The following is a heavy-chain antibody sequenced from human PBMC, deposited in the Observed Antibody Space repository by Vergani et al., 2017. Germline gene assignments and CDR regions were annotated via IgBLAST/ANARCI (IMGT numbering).Heavy chain of an antibody. D-gene: IGHD6-6*01. V-gene: IGHV4-31*03. CDR2: IYYSGST. CDR1: GGSISSGGYY. Sequence: QVQLQESGPGLVKPSQTLSLTCTVSGGSISSGGYYWSWIRQHPGKGLEWIGYIYYSGSTYYNPSLKCRVSISVDTSKNQFSLKLTSVTAADTAVYYCARRGWGSSVGYFDYWGQGTLVTVSS. J-gene: IGHJ4*02. CDR3: ARRGWGSSVGYFDY.